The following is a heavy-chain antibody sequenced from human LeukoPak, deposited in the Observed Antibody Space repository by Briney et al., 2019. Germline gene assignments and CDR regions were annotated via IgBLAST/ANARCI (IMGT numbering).Heavy chain of an antibody. CDR3: ARAGGPLSAVAGLTDY. CDR1: GGSISSGDYY. Sequence: TSETLSLTCTVSGGSISSGDYYWSWIRQPPGKGLEWLGYIYYSGSTYYNPSLKSRVTISVDTSKNQFSLKLSSVTAADTAVYYCARAGGPLSAVAGLTDYWGQGALVTVSS. J-gene: IGHJ4*02. CDR2: IYYSGST. D-gene: IGHD6-19*01. V-gene: IGHV4-30-4*08.